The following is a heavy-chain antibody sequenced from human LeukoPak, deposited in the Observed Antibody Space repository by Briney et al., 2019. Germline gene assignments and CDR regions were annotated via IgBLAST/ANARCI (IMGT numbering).Heavy chain of an antibody. CDR2: ISSSGSDT. Sequence: PGGSLRLSCAASGFTFSSYEMNWVRQAPGKGLEWVSCISSSGSDTYYADSVKGRFTISRDNAKNSVYLQISSLRAEDTAVYYCAELGITMIGGVWGKGTTVTISS. CDR3: AELGITMIGGV. CDR1: GFTFSSYE. D-gene: IGHD3-10*02. J-gene: IGHJ6*04. V-gene: IGHV3-48*03.